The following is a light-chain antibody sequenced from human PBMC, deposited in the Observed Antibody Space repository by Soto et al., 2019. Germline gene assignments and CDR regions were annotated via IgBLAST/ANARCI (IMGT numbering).Light chain of an antibody. J-gene: IGKJ1*01. Sequence: DIQMTQSPSTLSASVGDRVTITCGASQSISSWLAWYQQKPGKAPKLLIYKASSLESGVPSRFSGSGSGTELTLTISSLQPDDFATYYCQQYNSSFGQGTKVEIK. CDR3: QQYNSS. CDR2: KAS. CDR1: QSISSW. V-gene: IGKV1-5*03.